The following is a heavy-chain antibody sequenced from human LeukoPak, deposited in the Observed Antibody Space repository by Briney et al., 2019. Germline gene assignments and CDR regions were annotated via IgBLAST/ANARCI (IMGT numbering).Heavy chain of an antibody. CDR1: GGSISSYY. V-gene: IGHV4-4*07. J-gene: IGHJ4*02. D-gene: IGHD3-3*01. CDR2: IYTSGST. CDR3: AREFWSGYSRFPVD. Sequence: SETLSLTCTVSGGSISSYYWSWIRQPAGKGLEWIGRIYTSGSTNYNPSLKSRVTMSVDTSKNQFSLKLSSVTAADTAVYYCAREFWSGYSRFPVDWGQGTLVTVSP.